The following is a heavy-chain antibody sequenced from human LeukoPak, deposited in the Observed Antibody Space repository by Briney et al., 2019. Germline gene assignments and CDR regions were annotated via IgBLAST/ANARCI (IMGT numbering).Heavy chain of an antibody. D-gene: IGHD6-13*01. CDR1: GFTFSSYS. V-gene: IGHV3-21*01. CDR2: ISSSSSYI. J-gene: IGHJ4*02. CDR3: ATVPIAAIDY. Sequence: GGSLRLSCAASGFTFSSYSMNWVRQAPGKGLEWVSSISSSSSYIYYADSVKGRFTISRDNAKNSLYLQMNSLRAEDTAVYYCATVPIAAIDYWGQGTLVTASS.